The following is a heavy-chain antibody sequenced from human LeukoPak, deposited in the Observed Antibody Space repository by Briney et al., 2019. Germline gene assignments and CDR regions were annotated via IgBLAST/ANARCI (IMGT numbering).Heavy chain of an antibody. D-gene: IGHD6-19*01. J-gene: IGHJ3*02. CDR2: INHSGST. CDR1: GGSFSGYY. Sequence: SETLSLTCAVYGGSFSGYYWSWIRQPPGKGLEWIGEINHSGSTNYNPSLKSRVTISVDTSKNQFSLKLSSVTAADTAVYYCARDEQWLAHRRAFDIWGQGTMVTVSS. V-gene: IGHV4-34*01. CDR3: ARDEQWLAHRRAFDI.